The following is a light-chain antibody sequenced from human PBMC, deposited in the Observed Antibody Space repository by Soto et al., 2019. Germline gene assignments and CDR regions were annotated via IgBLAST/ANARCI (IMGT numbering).Light chain of an antibody. CDR1: QNILSY. V-gene: IGKV1-39*01. CDR3: QQGYSTPHV. J-gene: IGKJ2*01. Sequence: DIQMTQSPSSLSPSVGDRVTITCRASQNILSYLHWYQQKPGKAPNLLTVQSGVPSRFSGSGSGTDLTLTISSLQPEDFATYYCQQGYSTPHVFGQGTKVEI.